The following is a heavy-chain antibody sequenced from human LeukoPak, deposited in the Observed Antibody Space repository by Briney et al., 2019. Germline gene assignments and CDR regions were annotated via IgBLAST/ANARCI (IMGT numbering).Heavy chain of an antibody. Sequence: GRSLRLSCAASGFTFSIYSMHWVRQAPGKGLEWVSYISSSSSTIKYADSVKGRFTISRDNAKNSLFLQINSLRDEDTAVYYCARAKDNYYGSGSYDWGQGTLVTVSS. D-gene: IGHD3-10*01. CDR1: GFTFSIYS. CDR3: ARAKDNYYGSGSYD. CDR2: ISSSSSTI. V-gene: IGHV3-48*02. J-gene: IGHJ4*02.